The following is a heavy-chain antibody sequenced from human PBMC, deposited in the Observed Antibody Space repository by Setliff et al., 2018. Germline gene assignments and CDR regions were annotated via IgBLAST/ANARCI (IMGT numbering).Heavy chain of an antibody. Sequence: GASVKVSCKASGYTFTSYAMHWVRQAPGQRLEWMGWINAGNGNTKYSQKFQGRVTITRDTSASTAYMELSSLRSEDTAVYYCAREGADLEYCTGGTCWDAFDMWGQGTMVTVSS. D-gene: IGHD2-15*01. CDR1: GYTFTSYA. V-gene: IGHV1-3*01. CDR2: INAGNGNT. J-gene: IGHJ3*02. CDR3: AREGADLEYCTGGTCWDAFDM.